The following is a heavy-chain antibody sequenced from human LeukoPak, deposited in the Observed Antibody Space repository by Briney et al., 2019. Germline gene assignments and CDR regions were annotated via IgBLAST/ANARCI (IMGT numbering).Heavy chain of an antibody. CDR2: MNPNSGNT. V-gene: IGHV1-8*01. CDR1: GYTFTSYD. CDR3: ARDRSGSYFPDDY. J-gene: IGHJ4*02. Sequence: GASVKVSCKASGYTFTSYDINWVRQATGQGLEWMGWMNPNSGNTGYAQKLQGRVTMTTDTSTSTAYMELRSLRSDDTAVYYCARDRSGSYFPDDYWGQGTLVTVSS. D-gene: IGHD1-26*01.